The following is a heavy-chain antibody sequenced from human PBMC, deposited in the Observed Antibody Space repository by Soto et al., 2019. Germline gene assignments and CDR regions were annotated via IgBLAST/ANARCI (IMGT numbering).Heavy chain of an antibody. CDR2: IKQDESDK. J-gene: IGHJ5*02. D-gene: IGHD3-16*02. V-gene: IGHV3-7*03. Sequence: PGGSLRLSCAVSGFRCRDYWMSWVRQAPGKGLEWVANIKQDESDKYYVDSVKGRFTISRDNAKNALYLQMNSLRVEDTAVYYCAAYCYTMTCTHFHGYSWGQGTQVTVSS. CDR1: GFRCRDYW. CDR3: AAYCYTMTCTHFHGYS.